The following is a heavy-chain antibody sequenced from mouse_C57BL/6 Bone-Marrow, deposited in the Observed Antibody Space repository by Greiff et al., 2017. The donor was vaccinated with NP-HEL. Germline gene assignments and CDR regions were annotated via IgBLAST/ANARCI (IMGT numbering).Heavy chain of an antibody. Sequence: QVQLQQPGAELVKPGASVNLSCKASGYTFTSYWMHWVKQRPGRGLEWIGRIDPNSGGTKYNEKFKSKATLTVDKPSSTAYMQLSSLTSEDSAVYYCARRVGDGPYYAMDYWGQGTSVTVSS. J-gene: IGHJ4*01. CDR3: ARRVGDGPYYAMDY. V-gene: IGHV1-72*01. CDR1: GYTFTSYW. CDR2: IDPNSGGT. D-gene: IGHD2-3*01.